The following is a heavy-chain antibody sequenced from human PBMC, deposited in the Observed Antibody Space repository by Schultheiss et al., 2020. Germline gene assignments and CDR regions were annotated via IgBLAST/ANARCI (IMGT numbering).Heavy chain of an antibody. J-gene: IGHJ4*02. CDR3: AKDRAGLSGY. Sequence: GGSLRLSCAASGFTFSSYSMNWVRQAPGKGLEWVSSISSSSSYTNYADSVKGRFTISRDNAKNSLYLQMNSLRAEDTAVYYCAKDRAGLSGYWGQGTLVTVSS. CDR2: ISSSSSYT. D-gene: IGHD2-15*01. V-gene: IGHV3-21*04. CDR1: GFTFSSYS.